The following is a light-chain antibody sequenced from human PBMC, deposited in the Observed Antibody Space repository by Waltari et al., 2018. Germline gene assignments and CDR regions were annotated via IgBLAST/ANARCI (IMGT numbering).Light chain of an antibody. Sequence: DIQMTQSPSSLSASVGDRITITCRASQDINNDLAWYQRKPGKVPTLLISGAFTLHSGVPSRFSGSASGTVFTLTISSLQPEDFATYYCQKYNNVPQPFGGGTKVEIK. CDR2: GAF. V-gene: IGKV1-27*01. CDR1: QDINND. J-gene: IGKJ4*01. CDR3: QKYNNVPQP.